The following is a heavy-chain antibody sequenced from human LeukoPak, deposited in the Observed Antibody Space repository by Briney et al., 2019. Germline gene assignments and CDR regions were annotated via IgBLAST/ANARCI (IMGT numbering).Heavy chain of an antibody. CDR2: IYSGGST. J-gene: IGHJ4*02. CDR3: ARESQSASSWDSNFDY. D-gene: IGHD4-11*01. CDR1: EFSVGSNY. V-gene: IGHV3-53*01. Sequence: GGSLRLSCAASEFSVGSNYMTWVRQAPGKGLEWVSLIYSGGSTYYADSVKGRFTISRDNSKNTLYLQMNSVRAEDTAVYYCARESQSASSWDSNFDYWGQGTFVTVSS.